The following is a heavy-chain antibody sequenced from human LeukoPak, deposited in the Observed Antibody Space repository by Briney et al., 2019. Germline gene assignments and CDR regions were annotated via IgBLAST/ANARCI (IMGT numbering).Heavy chain of an antibody. CDR1: GGSISSYY. CDR3: ARDSGRRSSGGGNFDY. D-gene: IGHD3-22*01. V-gene: IGHV4-59*01. Sequence: SETLSLTCTVSGGSISSYYWSWIRQPPGKGLEWIGYIYYSGSTNYNPSLKSRVTISVDTSKNQFSLKLSSVTAADTAVYYCARDSGRRSSGGGNFDYWGQGTLVTVSS. CDR2: IYYSGST. J-gene: IGHJ4*02.